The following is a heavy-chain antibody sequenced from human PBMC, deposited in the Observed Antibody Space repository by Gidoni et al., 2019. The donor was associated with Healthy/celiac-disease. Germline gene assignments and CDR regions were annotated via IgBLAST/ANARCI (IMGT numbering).Heavy chain of an antibody. CDR2: ISYDGSNK. D-gene: IGHD2-15*01. Sequence: QVQLVESGGGVVQPGRSLRLSCAASGFTVSSYGMHWVRQAPGKGLEWVAVISYDGSNKYYADSVKGRFTISRDNSKNTLYLQMNSLRAEDTAVYYCAKEFPRYCSGGSCGFYWFDPWGQGTLVTVSS. CDR3: AKEFPRYCSGGSCGFYWFDP. CDR1: GFTVSSYG. V-gene: IGHV3-30*18. J-gene: IGHJ5*02.